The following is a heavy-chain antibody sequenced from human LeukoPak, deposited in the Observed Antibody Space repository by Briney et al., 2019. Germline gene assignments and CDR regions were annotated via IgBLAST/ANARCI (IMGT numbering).Heavy chain of an antibody. Sequence: GGSLRLSCAASGFTFSSYAMSWVRQAPVKGLEWVSAISGSGGSTYYADSVKGRFTISRDNSKNTLYLQMNSLRAEDTAVYYCVRGYSSSWYDWFDPWGQGTLVTVSS. CDR3: VRGYSSSWYDWFDP. CDR2: ISGSGGST. CDR1: GFTFSSYA. J-gene: IGHJ5*02. D-gene: IGHD6-13*01. V-gene: IGHV3-23*01.